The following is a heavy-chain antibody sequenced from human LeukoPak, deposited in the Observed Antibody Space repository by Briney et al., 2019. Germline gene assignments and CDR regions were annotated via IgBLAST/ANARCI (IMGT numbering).Heavy chain of an antibody. Sequence: PSETLSLTCTVSGGSISSGSYYWSWIRQPAGKGLEWSGRIYTSGSTNYNPSLKSRVTISVDTSKNQFSLKLSSVTAADTAVYYCARANSDFWSGYYRTDAFDIWGQGTMVTVSS. CDR2: IYTSGST. CDR3: ARANSDFWSGYYRTDAFDI. D-gene: IGHD3-3*01. CDR1: GGSISSGSYY. V-gene: IGHV4-61*02. J-gene: IGHJ3*02.